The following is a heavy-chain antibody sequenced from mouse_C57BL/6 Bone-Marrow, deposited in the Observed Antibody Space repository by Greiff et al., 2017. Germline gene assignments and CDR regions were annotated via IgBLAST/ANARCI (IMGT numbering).Heavy chain of an antibody. D-gene: IGHD2-3*01. CDR3: ARWGGYYVAFAY. V-gene: IGHV1-20*01. J-gene: IGHJ3*01. Sequence: VQLKQSGPELVKPGDSVKISCKASGYSFTGYFMNWVMQSHGKSLEWIGRINPYNGDTFYNQKFKGKATLTVDKSSSTAHMELRSLTSEDSAVYYCARWGGYYVAFAYWGQGTLVTVSA. CDR2: INPYNGDT. CDR1: GYSFTGYF.